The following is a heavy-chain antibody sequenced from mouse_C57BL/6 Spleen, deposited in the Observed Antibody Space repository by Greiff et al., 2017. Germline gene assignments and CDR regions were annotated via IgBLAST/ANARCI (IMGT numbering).Heavy chain of an antibody. CDR3: ARSGYGNLFAD. Sequence: QVQLQQSGAELVTPGASVKISCKASGYAFSSYWMNWVKQRPGKGLEWIGQIYPGDGDTNYNGKFKGKATLTADKSSSTAYMQLSSLTSEDSAVYFCARSGYGNLFADWGQGTLVTVSA. D-gene: IGHD2-1*01. CDR1: GYAFSSYW. J-gene: IGHJ3*01. CDR2: IYPGDGDT. V-gene: IGHV1-80*01.